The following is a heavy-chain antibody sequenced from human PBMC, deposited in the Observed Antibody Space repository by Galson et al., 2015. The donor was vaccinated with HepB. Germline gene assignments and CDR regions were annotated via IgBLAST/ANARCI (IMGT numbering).Heavy chain of an antibody. CDR2: ISSSSSYI. Sequence: SLRLSCAASGFTFSSYSMNWVRQAPGKGLEWVSSISSSSSYIYYADSVKGRFTISRDNAKNSLYLQMNSLRAEDTAVYYCASHPGIAVAGKFNYYYGMDVWGQGTTVTVSS. V-gene: IGHV3-21*01. J-gene: IGHJ6*02. CDR3: ASHPGIAVAGKFNYYYGMDV. D-gene: IGHD6-19*01. CDR1: GFTFSSYS.